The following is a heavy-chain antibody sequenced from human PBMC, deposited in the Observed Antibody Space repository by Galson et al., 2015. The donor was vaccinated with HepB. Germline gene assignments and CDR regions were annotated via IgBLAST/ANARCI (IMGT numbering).Heavy chain of an antibody. CDR2: ISGSGGST. Sequence: SLRLSCAASGFTFSSYAMSWVRQAPGKGLEWVSAISGSGGSTYYADSMKGRFTISRDNSKNTLYLQMNSLRAEDTAVYYCAKGASSGWYPGWFDPWGQGTLVTVSS. CDR1: GFTFSSYA. J-gene: IGHJ5*02. D-gene: IGHD6-19*01. V-gene: IGHV3-23*01. CDR3: AKGASSGWYPGWFDP.